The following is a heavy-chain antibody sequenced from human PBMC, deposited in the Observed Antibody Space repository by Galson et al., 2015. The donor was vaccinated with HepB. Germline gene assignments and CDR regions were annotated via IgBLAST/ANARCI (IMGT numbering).Heavy chain of an antibody. V-gene: IGHV3-30*18. J-gene: IGHJ4*02. CDR3: AKELVGRGNYYDSSGYFDY. D-gene: IGHD3-22*01. CDR2: ISYDGSNK. Sequence: SLRLSCAASGFTFSTYGMHWVRQAPGKGLEWVTIISYDGSNKYYADSVKGRFTISRDNSKNTLYLQMNSLRAEDTAVYYCAKELVGRGNYYDSSGYFDYWGQGTLVTVSS. CDR1: GFTFSTYG.